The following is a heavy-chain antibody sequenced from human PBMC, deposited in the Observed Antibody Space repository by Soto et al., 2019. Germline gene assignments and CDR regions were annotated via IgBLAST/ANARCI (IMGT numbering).Heavy chain of an antibody. CDR3: ARFSAARGSDY. CDR1: GVTVSSTY. D-gene: IGHD6-6*01. CDR2: IYSGGST. Sequence: QPGGSLRLSCAASGVTVSSTYMSWVRQAPGKGLEWVSVIYSGGSTYYADSVKGRFTISRDNSKNTLYLQMNSLRAEDTAIYYCARFSAARGSDYPGQGTLVTVSS. J-gene: IGHJ4*02. V-gene: IGHV3-53*01.